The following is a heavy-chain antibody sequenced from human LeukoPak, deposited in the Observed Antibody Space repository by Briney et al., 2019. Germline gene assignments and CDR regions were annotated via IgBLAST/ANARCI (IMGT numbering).Heavy chain of an antibody. CDR3: AKWGPYYGSGNDAFDI. CDR2: ISGSGGST. CDR1: GFTFSSYA. Sequence: PGGSLRLSCAASGFTFSSYAMSWVRQAPGKGLEWVSAISGSGGSTYYADSVKGRFTISRDNSKNTLYLQMNSLRAEDTAVYYCAKWGPYYGSGNDAFDIWGQGTMVTVSS. J-gene: IGHJ3*02. V-gene: IGHV3-23*01. D-gene: IGHD3-10*01.